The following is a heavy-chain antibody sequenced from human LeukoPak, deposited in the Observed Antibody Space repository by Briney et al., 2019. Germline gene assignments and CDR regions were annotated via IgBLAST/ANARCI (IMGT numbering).Heavy chain of an antibody. CDR2: IYYSGST. CDR3: ARHYGP. D-gene: IGHD3-10*01. V-gene: IGHV4-39*01. J-gene: IGHJ4*02. CDR1: GGSISGSSYY. Sequence: SETLSLTCTVCGGSISGSSYYWGWVRQPPGRGLTWIGSIYYSGSTYYTPSLKSPITIPVDTSKNQFSLKLNSVTATETAVYYSARHYGPWGQGTLVTVSS.